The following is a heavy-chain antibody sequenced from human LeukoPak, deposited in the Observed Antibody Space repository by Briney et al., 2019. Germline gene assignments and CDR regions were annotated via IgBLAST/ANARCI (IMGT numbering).Heavy chain of an antibody. D-gene: IGHD5-12*01. CDR1: GYTFTTYG. CDR3: ARDHLDIVPTIYSY. Sequence: ASVKVSCKASGYTFTTYGITWVRQAPGQGLEWLGWISTYNGNTNYAQKFQGRVTLTTDPSASIAYLELRSLRSDDTALYYCARDHLDIVPTIYSYWGQGTLVTVSS. J-gene: IGHJ4*02. V-gene: IGHV1-18*01. CDR2: ISTYNGNT.